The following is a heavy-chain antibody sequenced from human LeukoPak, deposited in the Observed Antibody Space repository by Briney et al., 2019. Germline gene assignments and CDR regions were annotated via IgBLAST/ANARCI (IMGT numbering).Heavy chain of an antibody. D-gene: IGHD3-3*01. V-gene: IGHV4-39*01. J-gene: IGHJ4*02. Sequence: PSETLSLTCTVSGGSISSSSYYWGWIRQPPGKGLEWIGSIYYSGSTYYNPSLKSRVTISVDTSKNQFSLRLSSVTAADTAVYYCARRGTIFGVVYLVYWGQGTLVTVSS. CDR2: IYYSGST. CDR3: ARRGTIFGVVYLVY. CDR1: GGSISSSSYY.